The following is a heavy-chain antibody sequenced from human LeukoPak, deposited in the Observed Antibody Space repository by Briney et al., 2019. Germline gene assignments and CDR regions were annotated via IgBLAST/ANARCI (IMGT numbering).Heavy chain of an antibody. CDR2: INHSGST. D-gene: IGHD3-10*01. J-gene: IGHJ4*02. Sequence: PSDTLSLTCAVYGGSFSGYYWSWIRQPPGKGLEWIGEINHSGSTNYNPSLKSRVTISVDTSKNQFSLKLSSVTAADTAVYYCARARRLTMVRGVMYGFWGQGTLVTVSS. CDR1: GGSFSGYY. V-gene: IGHV4-34*01. CDR3: ARARRLTMVRGVMYGF.